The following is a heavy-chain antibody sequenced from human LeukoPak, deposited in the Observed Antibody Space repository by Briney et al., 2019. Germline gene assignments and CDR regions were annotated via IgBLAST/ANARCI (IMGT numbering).Heavy chain of an antibody. CDR2: IDGGGSST. D-gene: IGHD3-22*01. V-gene: IGHV3-74*01. J-gene: IGHJ4*01. CDR3: ARGPGSSGGAYVGDY. CDR1: GFTFSYHW. Sequence: PGGSLRLSCTASGFTFSYHWMHWVRQVPGKGLVWISRIDGGGSSTSYADSVKGRFSISRDNSKSTLYLQMSSLRAEDTAVYHCARGPGSSGGAYVGDYWGHGTLVTVSS.